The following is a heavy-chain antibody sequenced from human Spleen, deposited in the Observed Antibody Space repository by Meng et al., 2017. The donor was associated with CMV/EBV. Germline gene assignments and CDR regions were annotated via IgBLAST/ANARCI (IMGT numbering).Heavy chain of an antibody. D-gene: IGHD1-26*01. CDR2: INSDGSAT. Sequence: GESLKISCTVSGFTFSSYWMTWVRQAPGKGLEWVSHINSDGSATSYADSVKGRFTISRDNAKNTLYLQINSLRAEDTAVYYCALSRSHDYWGQGTLVTVSS. V-gene: IGHV3-74*01. CDR1: GFTFSSYW. CDR3: ALSRSHDY. J-gene: IGHJ4*02.